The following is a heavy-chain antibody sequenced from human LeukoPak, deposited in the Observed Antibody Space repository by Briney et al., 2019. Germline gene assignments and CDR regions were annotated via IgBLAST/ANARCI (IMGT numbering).Heavy chain of an antibody. CDR2: ISSSSSYI. CDR1: GFTFSSYS. Sequence: KSGGSLRLSCAASGFTFSSYSMNWVRQAPGKGLEWVSSISSSSSYIYCADSVKGRFTISRDNAKNSLYLQMNSLRAEDTAVYYCARDLLLWFGELFRGYSAQTYYYYGMDVWGQGTTVTVSS. D-gene: IGHD3-10*01. CDR3: ARDLLLWFGELFRGYSAQTYYYYGMDV. V-gene: IGHV3-21*01. J-gene: IGHJ6*02.